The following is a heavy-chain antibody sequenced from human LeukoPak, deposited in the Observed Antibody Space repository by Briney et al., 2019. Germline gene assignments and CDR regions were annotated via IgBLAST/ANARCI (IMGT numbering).Heavy chain of an antibody. CDR1: GYTFTSYG. J-gene: IGHJ2*01. V-gene: IGHV1-18*01. D-gene: IGHD6-13*01. CDR2: ISAYNGNT. CDR3: ARVAGGDSNNWYWYFDL. Sequence: ASVKVSCKASGYTFTSYGISWVRQAPGQGLEWMGWISAYNGNTNYAQKFQGRVTMTTDTSTSTAYMELRSLRSDDTAVYYCARVAGGDSNNWYWYFDLWGRGTLVTVSS.